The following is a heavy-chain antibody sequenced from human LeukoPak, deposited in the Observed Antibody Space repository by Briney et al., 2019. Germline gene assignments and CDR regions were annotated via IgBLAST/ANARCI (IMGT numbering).Heavy chain of an antibody. J-gene: IGHJ5*02. Sequence: SETLSLTCAVYGGSFSGYYWSWIRQPPGKGLEWIGEINHSGSTNYNPSLKSRVTMSVDTSKNQFSLKLSSVTAADTAVYYCARGSRLMVRRVTTFDPWGQGTLVTVSS. V-gene: IGHV4-34*01. CDR2: INHSGST. CDR1: GGSFSGYY. D-gene: IGHD3-10*01. CDR3: ARGSRLMVRRVTTFDP.